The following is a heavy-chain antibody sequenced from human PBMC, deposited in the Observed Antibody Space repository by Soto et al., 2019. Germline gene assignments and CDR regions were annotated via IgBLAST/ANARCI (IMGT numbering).Heavy chain of an antibody. D-gene: IGHD2-8*01. CDR2: IYYSGST. CDR1: GASISSGGYY. J-gene: IGHJ5*02. V-gene: IGHV4-31*03. CDR3: ARNGDCTRPGCIVGWFDP. Sequence: SETLSLTCTVSGASISSGGYYWGWIRQHPGKGLEWIGYIYYSGSTYYNPSLKSRVAISVDTSKNQFSLKLSSVTAADTAVYYCARNGDCTRPGCIVGWFDPWGPGTLVT.